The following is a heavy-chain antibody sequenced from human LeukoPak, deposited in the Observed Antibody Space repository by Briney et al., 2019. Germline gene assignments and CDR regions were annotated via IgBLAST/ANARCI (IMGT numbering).Heavy chain of an antibody. D-gene: IGHD5-18*01. V-gene: IGHV4-34*01. CDR2: INHSGST. CDR3: ARHLVRGYSYGHKNLDY. Sequence: PSETLSLTCAVYGGSFSGYYWSWIRQPPGKGLEWIGEINHSGSTNYNPSLKSRVTISVDTSKNQFSLKLSSVTAADTAVYYCARHLVRGYSYGHKNLDYWGQGTLVTVSS. CDR1: GGSFSGYY. J-gene: IGHJ4*02.